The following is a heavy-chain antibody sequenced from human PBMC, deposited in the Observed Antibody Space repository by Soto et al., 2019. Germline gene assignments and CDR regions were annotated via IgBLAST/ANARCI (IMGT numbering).Heavy chain of an antibody. J-gene: IGHJ6*02. D-gene: IGHD2-2*01. V-gene: IGHV5-51*01. CDR1: GYSLTSYW. CDR2: IYPGDSDT. CDR3: ARIKKDIVVAPAAMTYYYYGMDV. Sequence: PVEALKISCKGSGYSLTSYWIGWVPQMPGKGLEWMGIIYPGDSDTRYSPSFQGQVTISADKSISTAYLQWSSLKASDTAMYYCARIKKDIVVAPAAMTYYYYGMDVWGQGTTVTVSS.